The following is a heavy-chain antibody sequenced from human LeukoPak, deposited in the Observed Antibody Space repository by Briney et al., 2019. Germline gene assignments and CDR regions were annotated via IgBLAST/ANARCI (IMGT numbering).Heavy chain of an antibody. CDR2: IREDGSEK. J-gene: IGHJ6*03. D-gene: IGHD3-3*01. CDR3: ARLNYDFWSGVWEGYYMDV. Sequence: GGSLRLSCAASGFTFSSYWMTWVRQDPGKGLEWVANIREDGSEKYYVDSVKGRFTISRDNAKNSLYLQVNSLRAEDTAVYYCARLNYDFWSGVWEGYYMDVWGKGTTVTVSS. V-gene: IGHV3-7*01. CDR1: GFTFSSYW.